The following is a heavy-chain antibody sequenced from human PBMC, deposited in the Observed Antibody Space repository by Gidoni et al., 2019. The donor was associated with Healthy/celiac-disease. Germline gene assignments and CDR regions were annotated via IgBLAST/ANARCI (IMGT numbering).Heavy chain of an antibody. D-gene: IGHD1-26*01. CDR1: GYSFSSYW. Sequence: EVQLVQSGAEVHKPAESLKFFCKGSGYSFSSYWTGWVRPMPGERLEWMGFLYPCSSGTKYNPSFQSQVTISADKSNNNVSLKWSSLKAADTAMYYCARPSWEGEPFDYWGQGTLVTVSS. J-gene: IGHJ4*02. CDR3: ARPSWEGEPFDY. CDR2: LYPCSSGT. V-gene: IGHV5-51*03.